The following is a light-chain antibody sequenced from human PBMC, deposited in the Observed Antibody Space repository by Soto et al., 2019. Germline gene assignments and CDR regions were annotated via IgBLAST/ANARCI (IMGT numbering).Light chain of an antibody. Sequence: QSVLTQPPSVSAAPGQKVTISCSGSSSNIGGNSVSWYQQLPGTAPKLLIYDGXKRPSGIPDRFSGSKSGTSATLGITGFQTGDEADYYCGSWDSSLSAYVFGTGTKVTVL. V-gene: IGLV1-51*01. CDR3: GSWDSSLSAYV. CDR1: SSNIGGNS. J-gene: IGLJ1*01. CDR2: DGX.